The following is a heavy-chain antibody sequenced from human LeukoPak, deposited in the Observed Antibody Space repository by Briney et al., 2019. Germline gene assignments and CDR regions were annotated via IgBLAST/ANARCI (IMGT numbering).Heavy chain of an antibody. V-gene: IGHV3-15*07. J-gene: IGHJ4*02. D-gene: IGHD4-17*01. CDR1: GFRITNAW. Sequence: PGGSLRLSCAASGFRITNAWMNWVRQAPGRGLEWVGRIKSKSDGGTTGYAAPVKGRFIISRDDSKNTLYLQMNSLKIEDTAVYYCTTDRGDYGIPFWGQGTLVTVSS. CDR2: IKSKSDGGTT. CDR3: TTDRGDYGIPF.